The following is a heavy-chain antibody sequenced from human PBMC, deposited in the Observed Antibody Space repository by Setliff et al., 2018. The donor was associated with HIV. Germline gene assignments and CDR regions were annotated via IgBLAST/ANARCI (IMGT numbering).Heavy chain of an antibody. V-gene: IGHV1-2*02. CDR2: INPNGEIT. CDR1: GYTFTNYY. D-gene: IGHD3-3*01. CDR3: ARAHYNFWSGYLDS. J-gene: IGHJ4*02. Sequence: GASVKVSCKASGYTFTNYYMHWVRQAPGQGLEWMGWINPNGEITNFAQKFQGRVTMTRDTSTTTVFMELSSLKFGDTAVYYCARAHYNFWSGYLDSWGQGTLVTVSS.